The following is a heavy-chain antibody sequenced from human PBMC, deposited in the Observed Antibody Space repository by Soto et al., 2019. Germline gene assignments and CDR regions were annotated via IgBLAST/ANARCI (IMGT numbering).Heavy chain of an antibody. D-gene: IGHD2-21*01. V-gene: IGHV5-51*01. Sequence: LGESLNISCKASGYSFARYWIGWVRQMPGKGLEWMGLIYPDDSDTRYSPSFQGQVTISADKSINTAYLQWSSLQASDTAMYFCARQVIVTNPLRGVYFEIWGQGALVTVSS. J-gene: IGHJ4*02. CDR2: IYPDDSDT. CDR3: ARQVIVTNPLRGVYFEI. CDR1: GYSFARYW.